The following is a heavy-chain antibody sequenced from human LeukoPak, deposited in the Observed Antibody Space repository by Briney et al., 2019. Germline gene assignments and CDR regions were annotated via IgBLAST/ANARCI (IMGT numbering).Heavy chain of an antibody. V-gene: IGHV1-8*01. J-gene: IGHJ4*02. CDR3: ARGAPGSYCSGGSCPYFDY. D-gene: IGHD2-15*01. CDR1: GYTFTSCD. Sequence: ASVKVSCKASGYTFTSCDINWVRQATGRGLEWMGWVNPNSGHTGYAQKFQGRVTMTTNTSISTAYMELSSLRSEDTAVYYCARGAPGSYCSGGSCPYFDYWGQGTLVSVSS. CDR2: VNPNSGHT.